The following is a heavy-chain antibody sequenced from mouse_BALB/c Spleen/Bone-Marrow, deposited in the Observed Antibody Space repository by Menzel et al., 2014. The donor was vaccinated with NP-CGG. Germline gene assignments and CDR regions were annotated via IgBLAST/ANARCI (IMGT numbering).Heavy chain of an antibody. V-gene: IGHV1-63*02. CDR2: IYPGGGYT. CDR1: GYTFTNYW. CDR3: AVRGDISGYGFAY. J-gene: IGHJ3*01. Sequence: VQLQQSGAELVRPGTSVKMSCKAAGYTFTNYWIGWIKQGPGHGLEWIGDIYPGGGYTNYNEKFQGKATLTADTSSSTAYMQLSSLTSEDSAIFYCAVRGDISGYGFAYWGQGTLVTVSA. D-gene: IGHD3-2*01.